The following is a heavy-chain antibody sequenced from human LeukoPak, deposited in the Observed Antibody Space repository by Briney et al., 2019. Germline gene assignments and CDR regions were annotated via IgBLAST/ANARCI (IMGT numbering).Heavy chain of an antibody. J-gene: IGHJ5*02. CDR2: IYPDDSDT. D-gene: IGHD3-22*01. CDR3: ARPVGTYFDTSRGYFDP. V-gene: IGHV5-51*01. CDR1: GYSFISYW. Sequence: GESLKISCKGSGYSFISYWIGWVRQMPGKGLEWMGIIYPDDSDTRYSPSFQGQVTISADKSISTAYLQWSSLKASDTAIYYCARPVGTYFDTSRGYFDPWGQGTLVTVSS.